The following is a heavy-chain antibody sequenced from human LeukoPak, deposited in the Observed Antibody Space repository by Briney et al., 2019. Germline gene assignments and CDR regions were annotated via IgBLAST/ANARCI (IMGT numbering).Heavy chain of an antibody. CDR1: GFTFSSYW. Sequence: GGSLRLSCAASGFTFSSYWMSWVRQAPGKGLKWVANIKQDGSEKYYVDSVKGRFTISRDNAKNSLYLQMNSLRAEVTAVYYCSRSGGELRLGYYFDYWGQGTLVTVSS. CDR2: IKQDGSEK. D-gene: IGHD1-26*01. CDR3: SRSGGELRLGYYFDY. J-gene: IGHJ4*02. V-gene: IGHV3-7*01.